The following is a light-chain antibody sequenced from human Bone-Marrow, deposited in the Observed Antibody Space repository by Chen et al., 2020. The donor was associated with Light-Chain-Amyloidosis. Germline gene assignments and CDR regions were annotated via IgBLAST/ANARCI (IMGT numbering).Light chain of an antibody. Sequence: SYELPQPPSVSVSPRQTARIPCAEDDLPTKYAYGYQQKPGQAPVLVIHRETERPSGISERFYGSSSGTTATVTISGVQAEDEADYQCQSADSSGTYEVIFGGGTKLTVL. CDR2: RET. J-gene: IGLJ2*01. CDR1: DLPTKY. V-gene: IGLV3-25*03. CDR3: QSADSSGTYEVI.